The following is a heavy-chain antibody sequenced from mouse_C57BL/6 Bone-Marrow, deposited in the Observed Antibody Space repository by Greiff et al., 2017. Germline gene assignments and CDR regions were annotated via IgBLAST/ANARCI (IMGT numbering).Heavy chain of an antibody. J-gene: IGHJ3*01. CDR1: GYTFTDYN. CDR3: ARGGGPWFAY. CDR2: INPNNGGT. Sequence: VQLKESGPELVKPGASVKMSCKASGYTFTDYNMHWVKQSHGKSLEWIGYINPNNGGTSYNQKFKGKATLTVNKSSSTAYMELRSLTSEDSAVYYCARGGGPWFAYWGQGTLVTVSA. D-gene: IGHD1-1*02. V-gene: IGHV1-22*01.